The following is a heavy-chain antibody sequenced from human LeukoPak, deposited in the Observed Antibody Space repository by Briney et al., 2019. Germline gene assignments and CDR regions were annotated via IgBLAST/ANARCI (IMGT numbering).Heavy chain of an antibody. J-gene: IGHJ5*02. CDR2: INSDGRIT. Sequence: GGSLRLSCAASGFTFNNYWMHWVRHAPGKGLVWVSRINSDGRITTYVDSVKGRFTISRDNAKNTLYLQMNSLRAEDTAVYYCASGTYYHDSSGYYEFDPWGQGTLVTVSS. V-gene: IGHV3-74*01. D-gene: IGHD3-22*01. CDR1: GFTFNNYW. CDR3: ASGTYYHDSSGYYEFDP.